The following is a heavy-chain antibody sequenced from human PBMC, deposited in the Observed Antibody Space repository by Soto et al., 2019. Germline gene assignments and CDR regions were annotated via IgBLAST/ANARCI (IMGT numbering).Heavy chain of an antibody. V-gene: IGHV3-23*01. Sequence: PGGSLRLSCAASGFTFSSYGMSWVRQAPGKGLEWVSAISGSGGSTYYAESVKGRFTISRDNSKNTLYLQMNSLRAEDTALYYCEKDADDYYDSSGYSYDAFDIWGQGTTVTISS. D-gene: IGHD3-22*01. CDR3: EKDADDYYDSSGYSYDAFDI. CDR1: GFTFSSYG. CDR2: ISGSGGST. J-gene: IGHJ3*02.